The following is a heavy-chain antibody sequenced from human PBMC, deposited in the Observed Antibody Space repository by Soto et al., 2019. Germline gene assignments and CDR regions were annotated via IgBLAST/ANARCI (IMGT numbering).Heavy chain of an antibody. D-gene: IGHD2-2*01. V-gene: IGHV1-3*01. CDR1: GYTFTNYA. Sequence: ASVKVSCKASGYTFTNYATHWVRQAPGQRLEWMGWINAGNGNTKYSQKFQGRVTITADKSTSTAYMELSSLRSEDTAVYYCAIDAQDIVVVPAATNNWFDPWGQGTLVTVSS. J-gene: IGHJ5*02. CDR2: INAGNGNT. CDR3: AIDAQDIVVVPAATNNWFDP.